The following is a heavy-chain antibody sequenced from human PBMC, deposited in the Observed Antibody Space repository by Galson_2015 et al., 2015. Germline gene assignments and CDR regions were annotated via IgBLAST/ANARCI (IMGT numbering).Heavy chain of an antibody. V-gene: IGHV3-74*01. D-gene: IGHD6-6*01. CDR1: GFTFSSYW. CDR2: INSDGSST. J-gene: IGHJ5*02. CDR3: ATLPSPEYSSSSAWFVP. Sequence: SLRLSCAASGFTFSSYWMHWVRQAPGKGLVWVSRINSDGSSTSYADSVKGRFTISRDNAKNTLYLQMNSLRAEDTAVYYCATLPSPEYSSSSAWFVPWGQAAPVPVSS.